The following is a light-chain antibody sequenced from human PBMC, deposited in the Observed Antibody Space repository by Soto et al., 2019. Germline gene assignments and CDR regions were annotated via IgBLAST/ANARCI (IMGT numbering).Light chain of an antibody. CDR2: GAS. CDR1: QSVSSSY. V-gene: IGKV3-20*01. Sequence: EIVLTQSPGTLSLSPGERATLSCRASQSVSSSYLAWYQQKPGQAPRLLIYGASNRAAGIPARFSGSGSGTDFTLTISSLQREDFATYYCQQSYYNPTFGQGTKVDIK. J-gene: IGKJ1*01. CDR3: QQSYYNPT.